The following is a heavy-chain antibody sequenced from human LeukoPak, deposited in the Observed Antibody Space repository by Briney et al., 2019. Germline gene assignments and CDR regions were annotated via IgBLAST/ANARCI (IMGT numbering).Heavy chain of an antibody. V-gene: IGHV5-51*01. CDR2: IYPADFDT. D-gene: IGHD6-19*01. Sequence: GESLKISCKASGYSFTDYWIAWVRQMPGNGLQWMGSIYPADFDTRYSPSFQGQVTISADKSINTAYLQWNTLKASDTAKYYCARLGAVARGIDYWGQGTLVTVSS. J-gene: IGHJ4*02. CDR1: GYSFTDYW. CDR3: ARLGAVARGIDY.